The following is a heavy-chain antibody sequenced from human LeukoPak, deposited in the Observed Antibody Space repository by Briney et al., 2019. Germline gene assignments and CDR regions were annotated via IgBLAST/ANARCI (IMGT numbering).Heavy chain of an antibody. V-gene: IGHV4-4*02. CDR3: ARDVDGSGSYYNRYGMDV. Sequence: SETLSLTCAVSGGSISSSNWWSWVRQPPGKGLEWIGEIYHSGSTNYNPPLKSRVTISVDKSKNQFSLKLSSVTAADTAVYYCARDVDGSGSYYNRYGMDVWGKRTTVTVSS. J-gene: IGHJ6*04. CDR2: IYHSGST. CDR1: GGSISSSNW. D-gene: IGHD3-10*01.